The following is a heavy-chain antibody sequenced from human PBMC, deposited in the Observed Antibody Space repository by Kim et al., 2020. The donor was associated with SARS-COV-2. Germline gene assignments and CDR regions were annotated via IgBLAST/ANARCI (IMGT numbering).Heavy chain of an antibody. D-gene: IGHD3-10*01. CDR2: IYSSGST. CDR1: GGSISTTSYS. V-gene: IGHV4-39*01. CDR3: VTRAVVRGCITHFEF. Sequence: SETLSLTCTVSGGSISTTSYSWGWIRQPPGKGLEWIGNIYSSGSTYYSPSLRSRVTLSVDTSKNQFSLRLSSVTAADTALYFCVTRAVVRGCITHFEFW. J-gene: IGHJ4*01.